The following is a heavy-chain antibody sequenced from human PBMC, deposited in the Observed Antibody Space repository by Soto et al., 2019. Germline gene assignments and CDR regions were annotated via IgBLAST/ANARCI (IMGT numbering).Heavy chain of an antibody. J-gene: IGHJ4*02. CDR1: GFTFSDHY. Sequence: EVQLVESGGGLVQPGGSLRLSCAASGFTFSDHYMDWVRQTPGKGLEWVARNRNKANGYTTEYAASVKGRFTISRDANSLYLQMNSLQTEDTAIYFCVKAALWSGHYYLDYWGQGTLVTVSS. CDR2: NRNKANGYTT. V-gene: IGHV3-72*01. D-gene: IGHD3-22*01. CDR3: VKAALWSGHYYLDY.